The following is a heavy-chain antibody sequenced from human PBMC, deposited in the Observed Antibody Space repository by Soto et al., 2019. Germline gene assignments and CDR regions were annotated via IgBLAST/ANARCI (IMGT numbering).Heavy chain of an antibody. V-gene: IGHV3-30*18. J-gene: IGHJ5*02. D-gene: IGHD4-4*01. CDR2: ISYDGSNK. CDR3: AKDRLRYCNSCWFDP. Sequence: ESGGGVVQPGRSLRLSCAASGFTFSSYGMHWVRQAPGKGLEWVAVISYDGSNKYYADSVKGRFTISRDNSKNTLYLQMNSLRAEDTAVYYCAKDRLRYCNSCWFDPWGQGTLVTVSS. CDR1: GFTFSSYG.